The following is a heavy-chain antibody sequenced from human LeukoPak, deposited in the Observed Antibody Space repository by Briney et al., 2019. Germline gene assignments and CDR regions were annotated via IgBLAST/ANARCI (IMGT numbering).Heavy chain of an antibody. CDR1: GYTFTGYY. CDR3: AREWWSHVYDSSGYYYQPGDY. J-gene: IGHJ4*02. D-gene: IGHD3-22*01. V-gene: IGHV1-2*02. CDR2: INPNSGGT. Sequence: GASVKVSCKASGYTFTGYYMHWVRQAPGQGLEWMGWINPNSGGTNYAQKFQGRVTMTRDTSISTAYMELSRLRSDDTAVYYCAREWWSHVYDSSGYYYQPGDYWGQGTLVTVSS.